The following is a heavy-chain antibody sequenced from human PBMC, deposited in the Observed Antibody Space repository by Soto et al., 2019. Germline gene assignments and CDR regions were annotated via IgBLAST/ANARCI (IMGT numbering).Heavy chain of an antibody. CDR2: ISTDGSIT. CDR3: ARDTNGLHY. Sequence: EVQLVESGGGLVQPGGSLRLSCAASGLIFSNYKMHWVRQAPGKGLVWVSRISTDGSITDYADSVKGRFTVSRDNAKHTLYLQMNSLRVDDTAVYYCARDTNGLHYWGQGTLVTVSS. D-gene: IGHD2-8*01. CDR1: GLIFSNYK. V-gene: IGHV3-74*01. J-gene: IGHJ4*02.